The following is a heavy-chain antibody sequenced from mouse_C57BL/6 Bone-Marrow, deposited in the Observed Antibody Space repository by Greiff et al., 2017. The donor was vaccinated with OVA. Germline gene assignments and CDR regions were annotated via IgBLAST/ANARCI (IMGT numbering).Heavy chain of an antibody. CDR1: GFTFSSYT. D-gene: IGHD1-1*01. CDR3: ARMGGSPSFDY. J-gene: IGHJ2*01. CDR2: ISGGGGNT. Sequence: LVESGGGLVKPGGSLKLSCAASGFTFSSYTMSWVRQTPEKRLEWVATISGGGGNTYYPDSVKGRFTISRDNAKNTLYLQTSSLRSEDTALYDCARMGGSPSFDYWGQGTTLTVSS. V-gene: IGHV5-9*01.